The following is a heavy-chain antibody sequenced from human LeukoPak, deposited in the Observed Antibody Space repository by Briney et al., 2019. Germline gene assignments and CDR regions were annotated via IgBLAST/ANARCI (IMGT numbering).Heavy chain of an antibody. Sequence: ASVKVSCKASGYTFTGYYMHWVRQAPGQGLEWMGWINPNSGGTNYAQKFQGRVTMTRDTSISTAYMELSRLRSDDTAVCYCASGSTMVRGVIIGPPPDYFDYWGQGTLVTVSS. J-gene: IGHJ4*02. V-gene: IGHV1-2*02. CDR3: ASGSTMVRGVIIGPPPDYFDY. D-gene: IGHD3-10*01. CDR1: GYTFTGYY. CDR2: INPNSGGT.